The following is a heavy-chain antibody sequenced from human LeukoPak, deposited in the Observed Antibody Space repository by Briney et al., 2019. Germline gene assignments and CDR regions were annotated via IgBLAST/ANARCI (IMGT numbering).Heavy chain of an antibody. V-gene: IGHV3-48*04. J-gene: IGHJ4*02. CDR1: GFTFSSYS. CDR2: ISSSSSTI. Sequence: GGSLRLSCAASGFTFSSYSMNWVRQAPGKGLEWVSYISSSSSTIYYADSVEGRFTISRDNAKNSLYLQMNSLRAEDTAVYYCARGPPHYYDSSGLSRRGGWGQGTLVTVSS. CDR3: ARGPPHYYDSSGLSRRGG. D-gene: IGHD3-22*01.